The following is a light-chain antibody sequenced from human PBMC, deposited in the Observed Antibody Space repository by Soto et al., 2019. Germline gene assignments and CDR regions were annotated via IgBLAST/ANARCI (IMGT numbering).Light chain of an antibody. CDR3: QRYGSSSRT. CDR2: GAS. CDR1: QSVSSY. Sequence: EIVLTQSPGTLSLSPGERATLSCRASQSVSSYLAWYQQKPGQAPRLLIYGASSRATGIPDRFSASGSGTDFTLTISRLEPEDFAVYYCQRYGSSSRTFGQGTKVEIK. V-gene: IGKV3-20*01. J-gene: IGKJ1*01.